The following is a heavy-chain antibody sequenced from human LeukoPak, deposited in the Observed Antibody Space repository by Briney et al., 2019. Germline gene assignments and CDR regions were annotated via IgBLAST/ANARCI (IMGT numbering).Heavy chain of an antibody. D-gene: IGHD6-13*01. CDR3: ARAGSSSLCY. J-gene: IGHJ4*02. CDR2: ISSSSSYI. Sequence: GGSLRLTCAASGFTFSSYSMNWVRQAPGKGLEWVSSISSSSSYIYYADSVKGRFTISRDNAKNSLYLQMNSLRAEDTAVYYCARAGSSSLCYWGQGTLVTVSS. CDR1: GFTFSSYS. V-gene: IGHV3-21*01.